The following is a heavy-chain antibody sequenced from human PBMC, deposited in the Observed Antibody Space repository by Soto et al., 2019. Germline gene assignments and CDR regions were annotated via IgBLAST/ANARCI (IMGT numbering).Heavy chain of an antibody. J-gene: IGHJ6*02. CDR2: ISSSSSYI. Sequence: EVQLVESGGGLVKPGGSLRLSCAASGFTFSSYSMNWVRQAPRKGLEWVSSISSSSSYIYYADSVKGRFTISRDNAKNSLHLQMNSLRAEDTAVYYCARDKVSSSWSSRPYGMDVWGQGTTVTVSS. CDR1: GFTFSSYS. CDR3: ARDKVSSSWSSRPYGMDV. D-gene: IGHD6-13*01. V-gene: IGHV3-21*01.